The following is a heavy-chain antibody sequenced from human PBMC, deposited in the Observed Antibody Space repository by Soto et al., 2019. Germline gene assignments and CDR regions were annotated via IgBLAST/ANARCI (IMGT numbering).Heavy chain of an antibody. D-gene: IGHD2-8*02. J-gene: IGHJ4*02. CDR2: LNPEGSAK. Sequence: GGSLRLSCEVSGLTFSGYWMTWVRQAPGKGLEWVANLNPEGSAKYYVDSVRGRFTISRDNAKQSLSLQMNSLRVEDTAVYYCVTGYCSAGVCSRGYWGQGTLVTVSS. CDR1: GLTFSGYW. V-gene: IGHV3-7*01. CDR3: VTGYCSAGVCSRGY.